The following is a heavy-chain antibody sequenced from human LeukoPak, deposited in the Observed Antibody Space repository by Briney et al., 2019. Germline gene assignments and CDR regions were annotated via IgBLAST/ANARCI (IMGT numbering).Heavy chain of an antibody. V-gene: IGHV3-30*18. Sequence: PGGSLRPSCAASGFTFSSYGMHWVRQAPGKGLEWVAVISYDGSNKYYADSVKGRFTISRDNSKNTLYLHMNSLRAEDTAVYYRAKGSPADYWGQGTLVTVSS. CDR1: GFTFSSYG. D-gene: IGHD2-2*01. CDR3: AKGSPADY. CDR2: ISYDGSNK. J-gene: IGHJ4*02.